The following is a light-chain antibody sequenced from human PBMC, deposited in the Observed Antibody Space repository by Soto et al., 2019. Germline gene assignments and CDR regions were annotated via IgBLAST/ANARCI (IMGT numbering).Light chain of an antibody. V-gene: IGKV1-39*01. J-gene: IGKJ1*01. CDR2: STS. CDR3: QQSYSFPRT. CDR1: QTVTNY. Sequence: DIQVTQSPSSLSAAVGDRVTITCRASQTVTNYLYWYHQQPGKAPKLLIHSTSTLQTEVPSRFSGSGSGTDFTLTINSLQPEDFGTYYCQQSYSFPRTFGRGTKVDI.